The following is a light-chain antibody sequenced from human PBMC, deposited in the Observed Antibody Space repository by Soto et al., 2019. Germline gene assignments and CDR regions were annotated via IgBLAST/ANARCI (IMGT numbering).Light chain of an antibody. CDR2: GAS. V-gene: IGKV3-20*01. Sequence: ETVLAQSPGTLYLSRGERATLSCRPIQSVTNSFLAWYQQKPGEAPRLLIYGASRRAPGIPDRFTGSGSGTDFTLTISRLEPEDFAVYYCQQYVSSPWAFGQGTKVDI. CDR3: QQYVSSPWA. CDR1: QSVTNSF. J-gene: IGKJ1*01.